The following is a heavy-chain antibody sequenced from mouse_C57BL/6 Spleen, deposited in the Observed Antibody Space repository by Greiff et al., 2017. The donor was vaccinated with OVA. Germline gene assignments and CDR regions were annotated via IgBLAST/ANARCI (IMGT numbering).Heavy chain of an antibody. V-gene: IGHV1-55*01. CDR2: IYPGSGST. Sequence: QVQLKQSGAELVKPGASVKMSCKASGYTFTSYWITWVKQRPGQGLEWIGDIYPGSGSTNYNEKFKSKATLTVDTSSSTAYMQLSSLTSEDSAVYYCARGDYYGSSYAMDYWGQGTSVTVSS. D-gene: IGHD1-1*01. CDR1: GYTFTSYW. CDR3: ARGDYYGSSYAMDY. J-gene: IGHJ4*01.